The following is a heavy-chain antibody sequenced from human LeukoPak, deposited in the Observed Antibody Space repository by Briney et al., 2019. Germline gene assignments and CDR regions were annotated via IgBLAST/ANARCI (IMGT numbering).Heavy chain of an antibody. Sequence: SETLSLTCTVSGGSISSYYWSWLRQPAGKGLEWIGRIYTSGSTNYNPSLKSRVTISVDTSKNQFSLKLSSVTAADTAVYYCARVSGYYDFWSGYYKQPHYYGMDVWGQGTTVTVSS. V-gene: IGHV4-4*07. CDR2: IYTSGST. CDR1: GGSISSYY. J-gene: IGHJ6*02. D-gene: IGHD3-3*01. CDR3: ARVSGYYDFWSGYYKQPHYYGMDV.